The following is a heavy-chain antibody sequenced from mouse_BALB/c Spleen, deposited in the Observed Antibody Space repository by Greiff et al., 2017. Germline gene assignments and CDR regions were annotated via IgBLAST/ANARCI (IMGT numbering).Heavy chain of an antibody. D-gene: IGHD2-2*01. CDR3: ARSGYYYAMDY. V-gene: IGHV3-2*02. Sequence: EVKVEESGPGLVKPSQSLSLTCTVTGYSITSDYAWNWIRQFPGNKLEWMGYISYSGSTSYNPSLKSRISITRDTSKNQFFLQLNSVTTEDTATYYCARSGYYYAMDYWGQGTSVTVSS. CDR1: GYSITSDYA. J-gene: IGHJ4*01. CDR2: ISYSGST.